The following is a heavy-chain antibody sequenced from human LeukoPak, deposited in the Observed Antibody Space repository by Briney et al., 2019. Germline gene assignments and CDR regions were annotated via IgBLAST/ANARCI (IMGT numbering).Heavy chain of an antibody. CDR1: GFTFSSYA. V-gene: IGHV3-30-3*01. D-gene: IGHD3-10*01. J-gene: IGHJ4*02. CDR2: ISYDGSNK. Sequence: PGRSLRLSCAASGFTFSSYAMHWVRQAPGKGLEWVAVISYDGSNKYYADSVKGRFTISRDNSKNTLYLQMNSLRSDDTAVYYCARGFFGLDYWGQGTLVTVSS. CDR3: ARGFFGLDY.